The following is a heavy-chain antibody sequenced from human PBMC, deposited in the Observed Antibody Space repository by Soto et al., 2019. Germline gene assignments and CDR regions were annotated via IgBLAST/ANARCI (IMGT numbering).Heavy chain of an antibody. J-gene: IGHJ5*02. CDR3: AREWRFEYSSPNFDP. Sequence: NPSETLSLTCTVSGGSISSYYWSWIRQPAGKGLEWIGRIYTSGSTNYNPSLKSRVTMSVDTSKNQFSLKLSSVTAADTAVYYCAREWRFEYSSPNFDPWGQGTLVTVSS. CDR1: GGSISSYY. CDR2: IYTSGST. V-gene: IGHV4-4*07. D-gene: IGHD6-6*01.